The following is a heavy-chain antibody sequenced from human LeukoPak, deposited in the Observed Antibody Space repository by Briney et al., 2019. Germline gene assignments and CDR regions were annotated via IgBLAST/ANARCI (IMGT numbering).Heavy chain of an antibody. V-gene: IGHV1-2*02. Sequence: ASVKVSCKASEYTFSVYHIHWVRQAPGQGLEWMAWINPNSGGTNYAQKFQGRVTMTRDTSISTAYMELSRLRSDDTAVYYCARDHKEILWFGELLHYLASPPSAFDIWGQGTMVTVSS. J-gene: IGHJ3*02. D-gene: IGHD3-10*01. CDR3: ARDHKEILWFGELLHYLASPPSAFDI. CDR2: INPNSGGT. CDR1: EYTFSVYH.